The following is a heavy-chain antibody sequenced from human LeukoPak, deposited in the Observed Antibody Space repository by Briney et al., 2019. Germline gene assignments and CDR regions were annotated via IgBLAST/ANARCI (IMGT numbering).Heavy chain of an antibody. CDR3: AKEVLLWFGEPLYYGMDV. CDR1: GFTFSSYS. V-gene: IGHV3-48*01. J-gene: IGHJ6*02. D-gene: IGHD3-10*01. CDR2: ISSSSSTI. Sequence: PGGSLRLSCAASGFTFSSYSMNWVRQAPGKGLEWVSYISSSSSTIYYADSVKGRFTISRDNAKNSLYLQMNSLRAEDTAVYYCAKEVLLWFGEPLYYGMDVWGQGTTVTVSS.